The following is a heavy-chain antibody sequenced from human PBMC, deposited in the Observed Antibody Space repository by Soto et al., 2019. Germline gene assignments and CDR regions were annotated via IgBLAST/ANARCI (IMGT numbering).Heavy chain of an antibody. CDR3: TESLAVAGPYNALDI. CDR1: GYTFTSYA. D-gene: IGHD6-19*01. Sequence: ASVKVSCKVSGYTFTSYAIHWARQAPGQRLEWMGWINAGNGNTKYSQRFQGRVTITRDTSASTAYMELSSLRSEDTAVYYCTESLAVAGPYNALDIWGQGTMVT. J-gene: IGHJ3*02. CDR2: INAGNGNT. V-gene: IGHV1-3*01.